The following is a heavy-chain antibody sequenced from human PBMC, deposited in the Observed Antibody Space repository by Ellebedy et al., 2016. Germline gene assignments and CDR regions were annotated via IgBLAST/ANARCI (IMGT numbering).Heavy chain of an antibody. CDR3: AREMGSGAVWYYYMDV. V-gene: IGHV4-39*07. J-gene: IGHJ6*03. CDR1: GGSISSSSYY. D-gene: IGHD6-25*01. Sequence: SETLSLTXTVSGGSISSSSYYWSWIRQPPGKGLEWIGSIYYSGSTYYNPSLKSRVTISVDTSKNQFSLKLSSVTAADTAVYYCAREMGSGAVWYYYMDVWGKGTTVTVSS. CDR2: IYYSGST.